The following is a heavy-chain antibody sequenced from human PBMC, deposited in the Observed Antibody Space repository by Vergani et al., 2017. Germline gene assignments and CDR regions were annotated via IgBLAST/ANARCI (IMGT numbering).Heavy chain of an antibody. CDR1: GGTFSSYA. D-gene: IGHD2-2*01. CDR2: IIPIFGTA. Sequence: QVQLVQSGAEVKKPGSSVKVSCKASGGTFSSYAISWVRQAPGQGLEWMGRIIPIFGTANYAQKFQGRVTITADDSTSTAYMELSSLRSEDTAVYYCARGSDCSSTSCPGGAYYYYYYGMDVWGQGTTVTVSS. V-gene: IGHV1-69*18. CDR3: ARGSDCSSTSCPGGAYYYYYYGMDV. J-gene: IGHJ6*02.